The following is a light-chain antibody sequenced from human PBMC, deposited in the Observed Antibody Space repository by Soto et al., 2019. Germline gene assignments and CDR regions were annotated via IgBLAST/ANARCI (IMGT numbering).Light chain of an antibody. CDR3: QQSFSTPLT. CDR2: KAS. J-gene: IGKJ1*01. Sequence: DIHMTQSPSTLSLSLGDRVTITCLASQTISSWLAWYQQKPGKAPKLLIYKASTLKSGVPSRFSGSGSGTDFTLTISNLQPEDFATYHCQQSFSTPLTFGQGTKVDIK. V-gene: IGKV1-5*03. CDR1: QTISSW.